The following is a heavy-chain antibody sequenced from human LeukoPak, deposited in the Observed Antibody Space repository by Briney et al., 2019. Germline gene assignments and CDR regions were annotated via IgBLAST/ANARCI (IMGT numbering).Heavy chain of an antibody. CDR1: GGSFSGYY. J-gene: IGHJ5*02. Sequence: SETLSLTCAVYGGSFSGYYWSWIRQPPGKGLEWIGEINHSGSTNYNPSLKCRVTISVDTSKNQFSLKLSSVTAADTAVYYCAGAGEEYSSSSWAKWFDPWGQGTLVTVSS. V-gene: IGHV4-34*01. CDR2: INHSGST. CDR3: AGAGEEYSSSSWAKWFDP. D-gene: IGHD6-6*01.